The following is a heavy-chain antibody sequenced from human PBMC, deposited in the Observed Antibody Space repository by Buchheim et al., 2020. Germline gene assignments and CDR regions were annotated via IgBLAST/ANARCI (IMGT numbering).Heavy chain of an antibody. CDR2: INHSGST. CDR1: GGSFSGYY. V-gene: IGHV4-34*01. CDR3: ASEYYDFWSSYSHYYYYGMDV. D-gene: IGHD3-3*01. Sequence: QVQLQQWGAGLLKPSETLSLTCAVYGGSFSGYYWSWIRQPPGKGLEWIGEINHSGSTNYNPSLKSRVTISVDTSKNQFSLKLSSVTAADTAVYYCASEYYDFWSSYSHYYYYGMDVWGQGTT. J-gene: IGHJ6*02.